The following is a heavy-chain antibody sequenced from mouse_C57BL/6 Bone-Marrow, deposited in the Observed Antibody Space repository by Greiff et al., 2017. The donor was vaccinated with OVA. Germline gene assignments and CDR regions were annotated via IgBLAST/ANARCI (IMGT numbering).Heavy chain of an antibody. Sequence: VQLQQSGAELVRPGASVKLSCKASGYTFTDYYINWVKQRPGQGLEWIARIYPGSGNTYYNEKFKGKATLTAEKSSSTAYMQLSSLTSEDSAVYFCARSGIYDGYYPYYFDYWGQGTTLTVSS. CDR2: IYPGSGNT. J-gene: IGHJ2*01. CDR3: ARSGIYDGYYPYYFDY. D-gene: IGHD2-3*01. CDR1: GYTFTDYY. V-gene: IGHV1-76*01.